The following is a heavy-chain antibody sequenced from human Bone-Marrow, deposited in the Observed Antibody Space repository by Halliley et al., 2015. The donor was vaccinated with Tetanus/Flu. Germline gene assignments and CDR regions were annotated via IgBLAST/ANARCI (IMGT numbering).Heavy chain of an antibody. D-gene: IGHD3-22*01. Sequence: SAIGGGGLHTYYADSVKGLFTISRDNSKNFVYLQMNGLRAEDTAVYYCAKLDYYNTICVFDYWGQGNLVTVSS. CDR3: AKLDYYNTICVFDY. V-gene: IGHV3-23*01. CDR2: IGGGGLHT. J-gene: IGHJ4*02.